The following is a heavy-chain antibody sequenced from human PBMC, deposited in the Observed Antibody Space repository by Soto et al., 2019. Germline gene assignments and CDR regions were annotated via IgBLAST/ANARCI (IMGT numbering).Heavy chain of an antibody. D-gene: IGHD5-12*01. V-gene: IGHV3-23*01. Sequence: EVHLLESGGGLVQPGESLRLSCGASGFTFSSCVMSWVRQAPGKGLEWVSCITDSGTGTYYADSVKGRFTISRDNSKNTMYLQMNNLRAEDTCVYYCAKGLINGSGYAADWCQGTLVTVSS. CDR1: GFTFSSCV. CDR2: ITDSGTGT. CDR3: AKGLINGSGYAAD. J-gene: IGHJ4*02.